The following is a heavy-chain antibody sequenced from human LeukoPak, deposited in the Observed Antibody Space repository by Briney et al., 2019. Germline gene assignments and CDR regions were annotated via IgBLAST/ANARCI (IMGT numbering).Heavy chain of an antibody. CDR1: GFTFSSYW. V-gene: IGHV3-7*01. CDR3: ARDLAGPPQEAFDI. J-gene: IGHJ3*02. CDR2: IKKDGSER. Sequence: GGSLRLSCAASGFTFSSYWMNWVRQAPGKGLEWVANIKKDGSERYYVDSVKGRFTISRDNTKKSLYLQMNTLRAEDTAVYYCARDLAGPPQEAFDIWGQGTMVTVSS.